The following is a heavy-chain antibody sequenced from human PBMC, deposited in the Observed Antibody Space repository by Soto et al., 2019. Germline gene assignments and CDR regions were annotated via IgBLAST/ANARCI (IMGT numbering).Heavy chain of an antibody. Sequence: PGGSLRLSCAASGFAFSHYAISWVRQAPGKGLEWVAVISYDGRNTNYADSVKGRFTISRDNSKNTLFLQMDSLRPEDTAVFFCAREDGSGISSNPRPFDYWGQGTLVTVSS. V-gene: IGHV3-30*04. CDR2: ISYDGRNT. D-gene: IGHD3-10*01. CDR1: GFAFSHYA. J-gene: IGHJ4*02. CDR3: AREDGSGISSNPRPFDY.